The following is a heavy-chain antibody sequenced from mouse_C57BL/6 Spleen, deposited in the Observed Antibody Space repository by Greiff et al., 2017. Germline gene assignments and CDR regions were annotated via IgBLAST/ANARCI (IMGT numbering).Heavy chain of an antibody. D-gene: IGHD1-1*01. Sequence: EVMLVESGGGLVKPGGSLKLSCAASGFTFSDYGMHWVRQAPEKGLEWVAYISSGSSTIYYADTVKGRFTISRDNAKNTLFLQMTSLRSEDTAMYYCARRITTVVATEYAMDYWGQGTSVTVSS. CDR1: GFTFSDYG. J-gene: IGHJ4*01. V-gene: IGHV5-17*01. CDR2: ISSGSSTI. CDR3: ARRITTVVATEYAMDY.